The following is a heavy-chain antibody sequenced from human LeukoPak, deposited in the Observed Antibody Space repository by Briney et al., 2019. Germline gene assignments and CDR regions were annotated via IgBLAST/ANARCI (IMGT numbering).Heavy chain of an antibody. CDR2: IDHSGST. CDR1: GYSITSGYY. Sequence: SETLSLTCTVSGYSITSGYYWGWIRQPPGKGLEWIGSIDHSGSTSHNPSLKSRVTISVDTSKNQFSLKLSSVTAADTAVYYCAREGPNYIVVVTDYWAREPWSPSPQ. D-gene: IGHD2-21*02. J-gene: IGHJ4*02. CDR3: AREGPNYIVVVTDY. V-gene: IGHV4-38-2*02.